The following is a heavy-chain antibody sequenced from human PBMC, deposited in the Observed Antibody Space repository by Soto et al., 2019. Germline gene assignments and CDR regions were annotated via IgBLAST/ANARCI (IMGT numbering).Heavy chain of an antibody. Sequence: GGSLRLSCAASGFTFSSYGMHWVRQAPGKGLEWVAIIWYDGSNKYYADSVKGRFTISRDNAKNSLYLQMNSLRVEDAALYFCARVAIGGFDYYLDVWGKGTTVTVSS. CDR2: IWYDGSNK. V-gene: IGHV3-33*01. J-gene: IGHJ6*03. CDR3: ARVAIGGFDYYLDV. CDR1: GFTFSSYG. D-gene: IGHD3-22*01.